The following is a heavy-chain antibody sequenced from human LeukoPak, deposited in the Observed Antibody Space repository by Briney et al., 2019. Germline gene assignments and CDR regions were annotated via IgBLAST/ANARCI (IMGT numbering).Heavy chain of an antibody. CDR2: ISGSGGST. J-gene: IGHJ4*02. Sequence: GGSLRLSCAASGFTFSSYGMSWVRQAPGKGLEWVSAISGSGGSTYYADSVKGRFTISRDNAKNSLYLQMNSLRAEDTAVYYCARDRGGWTTVVTRKLDYYFDYWGQGTLVTVSS. D-gene: IGHD4-23*01. CDR3: ARDRGGWTTVVTRKLDYYFDY. V-gene: IGHV3-23*01. CDR1: GFTFSSYG.